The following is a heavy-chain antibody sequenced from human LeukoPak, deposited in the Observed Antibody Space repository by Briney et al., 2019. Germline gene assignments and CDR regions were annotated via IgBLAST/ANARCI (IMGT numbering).Heavy chain of an antibody. J-gene: IGHJ5*02. CDR1: GFTFSSYS. D-gene: IGHD6-13*01. V-gene: IGHV3-30-3*01. Sequence: GGSLRLSCAASGFTFSSYSMNWVRQAPGKGLEWVAVISYDGSNKYYADSVKGRFTISRDNSKNTLYLQMNSLRAEDTAVYYCAKGGYGTNWFDPWGQGTLVTVSS. CDR3: AKGGYGTNWFDP. CDR2: ISYDGSNK.